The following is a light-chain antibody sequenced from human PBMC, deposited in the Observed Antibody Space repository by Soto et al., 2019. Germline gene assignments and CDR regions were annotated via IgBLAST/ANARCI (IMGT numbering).Light chain of an antibody. CDR2: AVS. V-gene: IGKV1-39*01. CDR3: QQYNSYSWT. Sequence: DIQMTQSPSSLSASVGDRVTITCRASQSISTYLNWYQHKPGKAPKVLIYAVSSLQSGVPSRFSGSGSGTDFTPTISSLQPDVFVTYYCQQYNSYSWTFGQRTKVDI. CDR1: QSISTY. J-gene: IGKJ1*01.